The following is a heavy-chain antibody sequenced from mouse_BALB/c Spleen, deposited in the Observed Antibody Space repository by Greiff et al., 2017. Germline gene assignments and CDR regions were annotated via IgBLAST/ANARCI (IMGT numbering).Heavy chain of an antibody. CDR1: GFTFSSYG. CDR3: ARQGDYVWFAY. J-gene: IGHJ3*01. CDR2: ISSGGSYT. D-gene: IGHD2-4*01. V-gene: IGHV5-6*01. Sequence: EVQVVESGGDLVKPGGSLKLSCAASGFTFSSYGMSWVRQTPDKRLEWVATISSGGSYTYYPDSVKGRFTISRDNAKNTLYLQMSSLKSEDTAMYYCARQGDYVWFAYWGQGTLVTVSA.